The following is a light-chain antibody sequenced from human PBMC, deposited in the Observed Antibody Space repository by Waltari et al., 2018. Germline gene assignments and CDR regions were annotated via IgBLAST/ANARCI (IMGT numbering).Light chain of an antibody. J-gene: IGLJ3*02. CDR2: DVS. CDR1: SSDVGFYNY. Sequence: QSALTQPASVSGSPGQSITISCTGTSSDVGFYNYVSWYQQHPGKAPNLIIYDVSGRCSGFSDRFSGSKSGTTASLTISGLQAEDECDYYCNSYAGSSSWVFGGGTKLTVL. CDR3: NSYAGSSSWV. V-gene: IGLV2-14*01.